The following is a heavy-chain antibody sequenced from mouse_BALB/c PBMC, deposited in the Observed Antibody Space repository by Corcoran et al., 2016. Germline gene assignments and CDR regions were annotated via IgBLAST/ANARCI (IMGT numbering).Heavy chain of an antibody. CDR2: FWCDDAK. J-gene: IGHJ3*01. CDR1: GFSLSTSGMG. Sequence: QVTLKESGTGILKPSQPLSLPCSFSGFSLSTSGMGVGWIRQPSGKGLEWLAHFWCDDAKYYNPSLKSQLTISKDTSINQVFLKIPNVDTADTATYYCARRTSYGNSFAYWGQGTLVTVSA. V-gene: IGHV8-8*01. D-gene: IGHD2-1*01. CDR3: ARRTSYGNSFAY.